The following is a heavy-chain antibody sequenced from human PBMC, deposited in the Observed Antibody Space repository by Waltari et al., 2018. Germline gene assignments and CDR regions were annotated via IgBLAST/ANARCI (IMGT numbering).Heavy chain of an antibody. CDR2: IYSGGST. J-gene: IGHJ5*02. D-gene: IGHD6-13*01. CDR1: GFTVSSNY. CDR3: ARDSSSWYGNWFDP. V-gene: IGHV3-66*02. Sequence: EVQLVESGGGLVQPGGSLRLSCAASGFTVSSNYMSWVRQAPGKGLEWVSVIYSGGSTYYADSVKGRFTSSRDNSKNTLYLQMNSLRAEDTAVYYCARDSSSWYGNWFDPWGQGTLVTVSS.